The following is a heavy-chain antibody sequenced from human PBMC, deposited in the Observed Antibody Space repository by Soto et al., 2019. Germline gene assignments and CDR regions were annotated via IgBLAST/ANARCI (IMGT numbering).Heavy chain of an antibody. CDR2: IYYSGST. J-gene: IGHJ3*02. V-gene: IGHV4-31*03. CDR3: ARLQDTVVTPFDM. CDR1: GGSISNLGYY. Sequence: SSETLSLTCTDSGGSISNLGYYWSWIRQHPGKGLEWIGYIYYSGSTHYNPSLKSRVTMSIDTSKNQFSLKLTNVTAADTAVFYCARLQDTVVTPFDMWGQGTMVTVSS. D-gene: IGHD3-22*01.